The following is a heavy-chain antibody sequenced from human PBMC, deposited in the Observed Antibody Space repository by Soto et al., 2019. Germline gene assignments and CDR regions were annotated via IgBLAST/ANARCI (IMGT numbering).Heavy chain of an antibody. V-gene: IGHV3-23*01. CDR2: ISGSGGST. Sequence: GGSLRLSCAASGFTFSSYAMSWVRPAPGKGLEWVSAISGSGGSTYYADSVKGRFTISRDNSKNTLYLQMNSLRAEDTAVYYCAKALAGEGDAFDIWGQGTMVTVSS. CDR1: GFTFSSYA. J-gene: IGHJ3*02. CDR3: AKALAGEGDAFDI. D-gene: IGHD7-27*01.